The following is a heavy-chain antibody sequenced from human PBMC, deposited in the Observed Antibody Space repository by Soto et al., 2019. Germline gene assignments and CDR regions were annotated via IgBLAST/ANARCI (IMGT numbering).Heavy chain of an antibody. CDR1: GYTFTSYA. J-gene: IGHJ4*02. CDR3: ARLQTAVVTLDY. Sequence: ASVKVSCKASGYTFTSYAMHWVRQAPGQRLEWMGWINAGNGNTKYSQKFQGRVTMTTDTSTSTAYMELRSLRSDDTAVYYCARLQTAVVTLDYWGLGTLVTVSS. D-gene: IGHD2-21*02. CDR2: INAGNGNT. V-gene: IGHV1-3*01.